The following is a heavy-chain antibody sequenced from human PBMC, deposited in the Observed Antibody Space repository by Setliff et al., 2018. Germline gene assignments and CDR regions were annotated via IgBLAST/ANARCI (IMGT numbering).Heavy chain of an antibody. CDR1: GYTFTSYG. Sequence: ASVKVSCKASGYTFTSYGISWVRQAPGQGLEWMGWISAYNGNTNYAQKLQGRVTTTTDTSTSTAYMELRSLRSDDTAVYYCARGVGPPDEAIWFGAYMDVWGQGTTVTVSS. CDR3: ARGVGPPDEAIWFGAYMDV. V-gene: IGHV1-18*01. CDR2: ISAYNGNT. J-gene: IGHJ6*02. D-gene: IGHD3-10*01.